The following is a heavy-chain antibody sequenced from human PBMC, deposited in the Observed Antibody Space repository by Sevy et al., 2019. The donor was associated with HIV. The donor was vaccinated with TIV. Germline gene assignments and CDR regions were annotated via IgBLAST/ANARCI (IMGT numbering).Heavy chain of an antibody. CDR1: GIIFKSYV. CDR2: ISASGGST. V-gene: IGHV3-23*01. D-gene: IGHD1-26*01. J-gene: IGHJ4*02. Sequence: GGSLRLSCAASGIIFKSYVMSWVRQAPGKGLEWLSGISASGGSTYYVDSVKGRFTISRENFKSRLYLQMNILSAEDTAVYYCAGAGVGAKGFDYWGQGTLVTVSS. CDR3: AGAGVGAKGFDY.